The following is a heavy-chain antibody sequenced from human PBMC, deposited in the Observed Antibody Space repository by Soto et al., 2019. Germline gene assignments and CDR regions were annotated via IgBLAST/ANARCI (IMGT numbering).Heavy chain of an antibody. CDR3: ARGGMGLVIGNAFDI. CDR1: GGSISSYY. D-gene: IGHD3-9*01. CDR2: IYYSGST. V-gene: IGHV4-59*01. Sequence: QVQLQESGPGLVKPSETLSLTCTVSGGSISSYYWSWIRQPPGKGLEWIGYIYYSGSTNYNPSLKSRVTISVDTSKNQFSLKLSSVTAADTAVYYCARGGMGLVIGNAFDIWGQGTMVTVSS. J-gene: IGHJ3*02.